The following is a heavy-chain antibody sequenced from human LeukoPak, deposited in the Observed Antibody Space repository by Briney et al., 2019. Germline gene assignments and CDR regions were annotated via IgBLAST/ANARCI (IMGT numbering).Heavy chain of an antibody. V-gene: IGHV3-74*01. D-gene: IGHD3-22*01. J-gene: IGHJ4*02. CDR3: AKDGDDASGYYYAFPY. CDR1: GFMLSSTW. CDR2: IYSDATST. Sequence: GGSLTLSCVASGFMLSSTWMHWVRQAPGKGLVWVSRIYSDATSTSYADSVRGRFTISRDNSKNTLYLQMNSLRAEDTALYYCAKDGDDASGYYYAFPYWGQGTLVTVSS.